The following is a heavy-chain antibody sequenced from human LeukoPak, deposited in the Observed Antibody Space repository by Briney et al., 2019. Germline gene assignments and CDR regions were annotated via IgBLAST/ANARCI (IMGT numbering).Heavy chain of an antibody. Sequence: PGGSLRLSCAASGFTFSSYAMSWVRQAPGKGLEWVSAISGSGGSTYYADSVKGRFTISRDNSKYTLYLQMNSLRAEDTAVYYCAKRPGYDSSGYRDYWSQGTLVTVSS. D-gene: IGHD3-22*01. CDR3: AKRPGYDSSGYRDY. V-gene: IGHV3-23*01. CDR2: ISGSGGST. J-gene: IGHJ4*02. CDR1: GFTFSSYA.